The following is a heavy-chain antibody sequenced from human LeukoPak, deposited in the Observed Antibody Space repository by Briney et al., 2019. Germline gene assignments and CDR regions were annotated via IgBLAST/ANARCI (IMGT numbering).Heavy chain of an antibody. J-gene: IGHJ4*02. CDR1: GYSFTSYW. D-gene: IGHD4-17*01. CDR3: ARRDVDYGDYDDY. V-gene: IGHV5-51*01. Sequence: GASLQISCKGSGYSFTSYWIGWVRQVPGKGLEWMGIIYPGDSDTRYSPSFQGQVTISADKSISTAYLQWSSLKASDTAMYYCARRDVDYGDYDDYWGQGTLVTVSS. CDR2: IYPGDSDT.